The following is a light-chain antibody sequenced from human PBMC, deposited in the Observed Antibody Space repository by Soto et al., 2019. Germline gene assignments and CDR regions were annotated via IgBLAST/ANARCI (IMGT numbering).Light chain of an antibody. CDR3: QQYGSSPLT. Sequence: EIVLTQSPGTLSLSPGERATLSCRASQSVSSSYLAWYQQKPGQAPRLLIYGASTRATGIPDRFSGSGSGTDFTFTISRLESEDFAVYFCQQYGSSPLTFGGGTKVEIK. CDR2: GAS. J-gene: IGKJ4*01. CDR1: QSVSSSY. V-gene: IGKV3-20*01.